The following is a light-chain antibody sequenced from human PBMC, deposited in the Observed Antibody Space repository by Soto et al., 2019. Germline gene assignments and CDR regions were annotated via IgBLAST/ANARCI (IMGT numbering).Light chain of an antibody. J-gene: IGKJ4*01. V-gene: IGKV3-15*01. CDR1: QSVSSN. CDR3: QQYKNWPPLT. CDR2: GAS. Sequence: ETVMTQSPATLSVSPGERATLSYRASQSVSSNLAWYQQKPGQAPRLLIYGASTRATGIPARFSGSGSGTDFTLTISSLQSEDFAVYFCQQYKNWPPLTFGGGTKVDIK.